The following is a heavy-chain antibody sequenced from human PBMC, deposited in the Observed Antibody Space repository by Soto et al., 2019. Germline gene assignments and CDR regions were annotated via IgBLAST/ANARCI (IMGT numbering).Heavy chain of an antibody. D-gene: IGHD6-13*01. CDR2: ISAYNGNT. V-gene: IGHV1-18*01. CDR3: ARVNPERAAADDRRNYYYYYMDV. CDR1: GYTFTSYG. Sequence: GASVKVSCKASGYTFTSYGISWVRQAPGQGLEWMGWISAYNGNTNYAQKLQGRVTMTIDTSTSTAYMELRSLRSDDTAVYYCARVNPERAAADDRRNYYYYYMDVWGKGTTVTVSS. J-gene: IGHJ6*03.